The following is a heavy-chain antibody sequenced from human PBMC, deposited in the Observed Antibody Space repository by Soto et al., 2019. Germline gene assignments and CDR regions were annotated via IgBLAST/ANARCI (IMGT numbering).Heavy chain of an antibody. CDR3: ASRGITGTTLRCAFDI. J-gene: IGHJ3*02. CDR2: ISSSSSYT. CDR1: GFTFSDYY. D-gene: IGHD1-7*01. V-gene: IGHV3-11*06. Sequence: GSLRLSCAASGFTFSDYYMSWIRQAPGKGLEWVSYISSSSSYTNYADSVKGRFTISRDNAKNSLYLQMNSLRAEDTAVYYCASRGITGTTLRCAFDIWGQGTMVTVSS.